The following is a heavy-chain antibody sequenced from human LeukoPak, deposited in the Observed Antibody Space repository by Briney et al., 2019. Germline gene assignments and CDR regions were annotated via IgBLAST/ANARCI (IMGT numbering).Heavy chain of an antibody. CDR1: GLTFSSYA. D-gene: IGHD6-19*01. Sequence: PGGSLRLSCAASGLTFSSYAMHWVRQAPGKGLEWVAVISYDGSNKNYADSVKGRFTISRDNAKNSLYLQMNSLRAEDTAVYYCARDRGAVAGTNRPYWGQGTLVTVSS. CDR2: ISYDGSNK. J-gene: IGHJ4*02. CDR3: ARDRGAVAGTNRPY. V-gene: IGHV3-30-3*01.